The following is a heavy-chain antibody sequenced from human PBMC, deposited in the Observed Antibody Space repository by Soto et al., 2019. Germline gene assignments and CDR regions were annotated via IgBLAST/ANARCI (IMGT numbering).Heavy chain of an antibody. D-gene: IGHD5-12*01. Sequence: EVQLVESGGGLVQPGGSLRLSCAASEFTVSTNYMTWVRHAPGKGLEWVSVIYGGGSPFYADSVKGRSPISRDNSNNTLYLQMNSLRAEDTAVYYCASVRWLQSVFDFWGQGTLVTVSS. V-gene: IGHV3-66*01. J-gene: IGHJ4*02. CDR1: EFTVSTNY. CDR2: IYGGGSP. CDR3: ASVRWLQSVFDF.